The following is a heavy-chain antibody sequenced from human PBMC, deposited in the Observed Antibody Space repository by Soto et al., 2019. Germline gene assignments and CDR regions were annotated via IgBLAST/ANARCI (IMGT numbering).Heavy chain of an antibody. J-gene: IGHJ4*02. D-gene: IGHD3-10*01. CDR2: ISYDGSNK. V-gene: IGHV3-30*18. Sequence: GGSLRLSCAASGFTFSSYGMHWVRQAPGKGLEWVAVISYDGSNKYYADSVKGRFTISRDNSKNTLYLQMNSLRAEDTAVYYCAKELLWFGELSTPPGDYWGQGTLVTVSS. CDR3: AKELLWFGELSTPPGDY. CDR1: GFTFSSYG.